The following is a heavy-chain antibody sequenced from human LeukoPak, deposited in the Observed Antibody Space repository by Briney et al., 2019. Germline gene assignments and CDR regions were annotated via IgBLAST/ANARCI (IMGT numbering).Heavy chain of an antibody. CDR1: GFIVSNNY. Sequence: PGGSLRLSCAASGFIVSNNYMSWVRQAPGKVLEWVSLIYSGGSTYYADSVKGRFTISRDNSKNTLYLQMNSLKAEDTAVYYCARYRGHHAFDIWGQGTMGTVSS. V-gene: IGHV3-53*01. J-gene: IGHJ3*02. CDR3: ARYRGHHAFDI. D-gene: IGHD2-2*01. CDR2: IYSGGST.